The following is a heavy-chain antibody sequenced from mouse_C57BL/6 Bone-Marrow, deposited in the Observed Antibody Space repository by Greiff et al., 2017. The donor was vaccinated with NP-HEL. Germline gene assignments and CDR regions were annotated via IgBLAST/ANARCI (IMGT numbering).Heavy chain of an antibody. D-gene: IGHD3-2*02. Sequence: QVQLQQSGAELVRPGASVKLSCKASGYTFTDYYINWVKQRPGQGLEWIARIYPGSGNTYYNEKFKGKATLTAEKSSSTAYMQLSSLTSEDSAVYFCARLDSSGHFDYWGQGTTLTVSS. CDR1: GYTFTDYY. V-gene: IGHV1-76*01. CDR3: ARLDSSGHFDY. J-gene: IGHJ2*01. CDR2: IYPGSGNT.